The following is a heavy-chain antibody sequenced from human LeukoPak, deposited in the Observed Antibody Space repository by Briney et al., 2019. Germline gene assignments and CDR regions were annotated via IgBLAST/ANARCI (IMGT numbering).Heavy chain of an antibody. Sequence: GGSLRLSCAASGFTLSNYDMNWVRQAPGKGLEWVSSISTSSRYIYYKDSVRGRFTISRDDAKNSLHLEMNSPRAEDTAVYCCARADCSSSTCYLRRSWFDPWGQGTLVTVSS. CDR2: ISTSSRYI. CDR1: GFTLSNYD. V-gene: IGHV3-21*01. CDR3: ARADCSSSTCYLRRSWFDP. J-gene: IGHJ5*02. D-gene: IGHD2-2*01.